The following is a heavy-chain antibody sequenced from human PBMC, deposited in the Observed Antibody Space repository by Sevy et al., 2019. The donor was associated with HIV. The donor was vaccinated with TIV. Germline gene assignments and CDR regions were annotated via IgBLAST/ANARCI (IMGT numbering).Heavy chain of an antibody. D-gene: IGHD3-16*01. J-gene: IGHJ5*02. V-gene: IGHV4-39*01. CDR2: RFYSGGA. Sequence: SETLSLTCNVSGGSISSSRHYWGWIRQSPGKSLEGIGSRFYSGGAYYNPSLQSRVPMSVDTSKNQFSRNVNSVTAADTAVYYCARHPLGNWFDLWGQGILVTVSS. CDR3: ARHPLGNWFDL. CDR1: GGSISSSRHY.